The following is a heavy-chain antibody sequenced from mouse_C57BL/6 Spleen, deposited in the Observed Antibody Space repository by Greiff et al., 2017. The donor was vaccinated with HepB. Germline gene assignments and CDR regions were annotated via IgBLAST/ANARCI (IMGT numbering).Heavy chain of an antibody. J-gene: IGHJ1*03. V-gene: IGHV1-81*01. CDR1: GYTFTSYG. CDR3: ARDARGYVDV. CDR2: IYPRSGNT. D-gene: IGHD6-5*01. Sequence: VQLQQSGAELARPGASVKLSCKASGYTFTSYGISWVKQRTGQGLEWIGEIYPRSGNTYYNEKFKGKATLTADKSSSTASMELRSLTSEDSAVYFCARDARGYVDVWGTGTTVTVSS.